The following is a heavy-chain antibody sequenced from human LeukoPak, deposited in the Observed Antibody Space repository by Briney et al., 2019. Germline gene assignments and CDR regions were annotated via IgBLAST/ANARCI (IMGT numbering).Heavy chain of an antibody. CDR2: IYPGDSDT. J-gene: IGHJ3*02. D-gene: IGHD3-22*01. CDR3: ARTSGWDSSALSAFDI. CDR1: GYSFTSYW. V-gene: IGHV5-51*01. Sequence: GESLKISCKGSGYSFTSYWIGWVRQLPGKGLEWMGIIYPGDSDTRYSPSFQGQVTISADKSISTAYLQWSSLKASDTAMYYCARTSGWDSSALSAFDIWGQGTMVTVSS.